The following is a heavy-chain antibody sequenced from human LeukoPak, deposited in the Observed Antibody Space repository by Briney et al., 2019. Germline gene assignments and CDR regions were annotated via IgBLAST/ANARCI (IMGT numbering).Heavy chain of an antibody. CDR3: ASILGRSEDYMDV. CDR2: IIPIFGTA. J-gene: IGHJ6*03. V-gene: IGHV1-69*13. Sequence: SVKVSCKASGGTFSSYAISWVRQAPGQGLEWMGGIIPIFGTANYAQKFQGRVTITADGSTSTAYMELSSLRSEDTAVYYCASILGRSEDYMDVWGKGTTVTVSS. CDR1: GGTFSSYA. D-gene: IGHD2-21*01.